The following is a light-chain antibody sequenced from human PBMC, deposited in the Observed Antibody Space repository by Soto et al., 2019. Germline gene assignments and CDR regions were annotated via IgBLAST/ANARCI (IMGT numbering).Light chain of an antibody. CDR1: QSVSSN. Sequence: EIVMTQSPATLSVSPGERATLSRRASQSVSSNLAWYQQKPGQAPRLLIYGASTRATGIPARFSGSGSGTEFTLTISSLQSEGFAVYYCQQYNNWPYTFGQGTKLEIK. J-gene: IGKJ2*01. CDR3: QQYNNWPYT. V-gene: IGKV3-15*01. CDR2: GAS.